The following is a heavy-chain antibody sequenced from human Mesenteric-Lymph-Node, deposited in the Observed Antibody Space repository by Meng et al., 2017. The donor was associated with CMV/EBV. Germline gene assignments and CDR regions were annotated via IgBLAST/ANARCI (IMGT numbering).Heavy chain of an antibody. Sequence: GESLKISCAASGFTFSSYSMNWVRQAPGKGLEWVPSISSSSSYIYYADSVKGRFTISRDNAKNSLYLQMNSLRAEDTAVYYCARESGFRRVVRRDWFDPWGQGTLVTVSS. CDR3: ARESGFRRVVRRDWFDP. V-gene: IGHV3-21*01. D-gene: IGHD3-3*01. J-gene: IGHJ5*02. CDR2: ISSSSSYI. CDR1: GFTFSSYS.